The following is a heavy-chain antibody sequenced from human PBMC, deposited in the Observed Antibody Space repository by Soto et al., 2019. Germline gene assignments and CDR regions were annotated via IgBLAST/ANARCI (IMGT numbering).Heavy chain of an antibody. Sequence: QVQLQESGPGLVKPSETLSLTCTVSGGSISSYYWSWIRQPPGKGLEWIGYIYYSGSTNYNPSRKSRVTISVDTSKNQFSLKLSFVTAADTAVYYCARQLDYVWGSYRSLWFDPWGQGTLVTVSS. D-gene: IGHD3-16*02. J-gene: IGHJ5*02. CDR1: GGSISSYY. CDR2: IYYSGST. CDR3: ARQLDYVWGSYRSLWFDP. V-gene: IGHV4-59*08.